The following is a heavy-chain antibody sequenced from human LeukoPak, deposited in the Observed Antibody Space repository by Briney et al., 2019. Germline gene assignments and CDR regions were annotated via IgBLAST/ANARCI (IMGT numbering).Heavy chain of an antibody. CDR3: ASGIAVAGMGWFDP. CDR1: GGSISSYY. J-gene: IGHJ5*02. CDR2: IYTSGST. D-gene: IGHD6-19*01. Sequence: SVTLSLTCTVSGGSISSYYWSWIRQPAGKGLEWIGRIYTSGSTNYNPSLKSRVTMSVDTSKNQFSLKLSSVTAADTAVYYCASGIAVAGMGWFDPWGQGTLVTVSS. V-gene: IGHV4-4*07.